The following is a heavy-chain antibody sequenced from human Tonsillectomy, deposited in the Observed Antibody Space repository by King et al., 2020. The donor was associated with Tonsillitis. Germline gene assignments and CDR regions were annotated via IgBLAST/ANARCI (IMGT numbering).Heavy chain of an antibody. CDR3: AKIDIFDILTGYYDY. J-gene: IGHJ4*02. V-gene: IGHV3-23*04. D-gene: IGHD3-9*01. CDR1: GFTFSSYA. CDR2: ISGSGDST. Sequence: VQLVESGGGLVQPGGSLRLSCAASGFTFSSYAMSWVRQAPGKGLEWVSTISGSGDSTYYADSVKGRFTISRDNSKNTLYLQMNSLRAEDTAVYYCAKIDIFDILTGYYDYWGQGTLVTVSS.